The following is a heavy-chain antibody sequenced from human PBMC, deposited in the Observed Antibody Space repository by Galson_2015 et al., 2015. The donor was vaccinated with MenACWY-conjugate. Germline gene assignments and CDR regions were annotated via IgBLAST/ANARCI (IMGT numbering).Heavy chain of an antibody. CDR3: SARQSASTSVNY. CDR1: EFTFSSFW. V-gene: IGHV3-7*03. J-gene: IGHJ4*02. D-gene: IGHD2-2*01. Sequence: SLRLSCAASEFTFSSFWMNWVRQAPGKGLEWVANIKPDGSAAFYVDSVKGRFTISRDNAKNSLFLQMNSLRAEDTAVYYCSARQSASTSVNYWGRGTLVTVSS. CDR2: IKPDGSAA.